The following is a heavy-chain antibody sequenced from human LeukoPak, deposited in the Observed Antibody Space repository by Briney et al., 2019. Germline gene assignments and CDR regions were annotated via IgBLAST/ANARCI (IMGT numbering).Heavy chain of an antibody. CDR3: ARVGQQLVRDFGGAFDI. CDR2: IYYSGST. CDR1: GGSISSYY. V-gene: IGHV4-59*01. D-gene: IGHD6-13*01. Sequence: SETLSLTCTVSGGSISSYYWSWIRQPPRKGLEWIGYIYYSGSTNYNPSLKSRVTISVDTSKNQFSLKLSSVTAADTAVYYCARVGQQLVRDFGGAFDIWGQGTMVTVSS. J-gene: IGHJ3*02.